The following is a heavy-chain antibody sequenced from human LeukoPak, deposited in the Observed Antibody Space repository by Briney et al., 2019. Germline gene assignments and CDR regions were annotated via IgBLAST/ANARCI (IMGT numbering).Heavy chain of an antibody. CDR2: FHTSGST. J-gene: IGHJ4*02. D-gene: IGHD3-22*01. Sequence: SETLSLTCTVSGVSIRSYYWSWIRQPAGKGLEWIGRFHTSGSTNYNPSLKSRVTMSVDTSKNQFSLKLSSVTAADTAVYSCARDTYYYDSSGYYYFDYWGQGTLVTVSS. CDR1: GVSIRSYY. V-gene: IGHV4-4*07. CDR3: ARDTYYYDSSGYYYFDY.